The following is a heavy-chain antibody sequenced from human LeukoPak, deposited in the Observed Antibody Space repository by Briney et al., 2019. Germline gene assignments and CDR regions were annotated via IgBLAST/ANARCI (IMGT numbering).Heavy chain of an antibody. CDR3: ARGGGWRSGYKYYYYYYMDV. CDR2: IWYDGSNK. Sequence: PGRSLRLSCAASGFTFSSYGMHWVRQAPGKGLEWVAVIWYDGSNKYYADSVKGRFTISRDNSKNTLYLQMNSLRAEDTAVYYCARGGGWRSGYKYYYYYYMDVWGKGTTVTVSS. D-gene: IGHD3-3*01. CDR1: GFTFSSYG. J-gene: IGHJ6*03. V-gene: IGHV3-33*01.